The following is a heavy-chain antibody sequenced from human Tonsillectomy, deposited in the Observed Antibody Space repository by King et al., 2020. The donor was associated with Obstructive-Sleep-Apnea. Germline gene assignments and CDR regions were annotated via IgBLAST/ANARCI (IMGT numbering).Heavy chain of an antibody. Sequence: VQLVESGGGLVKPGGSLRVSCAASGFTFSSYSMSWVRQAPGKGLEWISSISSSRSYIYYGDSVKGRSTISRDNAKKSLYLQMNSLRAEDTAVYFCSRGPDISTGYDPPDFFDYWGQGTLIIVSS. CDR3: SRGPDISTGYDPPDFFDY. D-gene: IGHD3-9*01. CDR1: GFTFSSYS. V-gene: IGHV3-21*01. CDR2: ISSSRSYI. J-gene: IGHJ4*02.